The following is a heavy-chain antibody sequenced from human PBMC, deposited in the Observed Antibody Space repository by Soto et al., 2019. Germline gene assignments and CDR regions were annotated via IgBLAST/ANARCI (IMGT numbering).Heavy chain of an antibody. J-gene: IGHJ4*02. CDR1: GGSINNSCLY. CDR3: ARRPLVRGIIPYYCDS. D-gene: IGHD3-10*01. Sequence: QLQLQESGPGQVKKSETLCLTCTVSGGSINNSCLYWGWVRQPPGKRLEWIGSIYYSGSSYYHPSLNTRLIIYLDTSTNQVSPQLSSVTASDTAVYFCARRPLVRGIIPYYCDSWGQSTLVTFSS. CDR2: IYYSGSS. V-gene: IGHV4-39*01.